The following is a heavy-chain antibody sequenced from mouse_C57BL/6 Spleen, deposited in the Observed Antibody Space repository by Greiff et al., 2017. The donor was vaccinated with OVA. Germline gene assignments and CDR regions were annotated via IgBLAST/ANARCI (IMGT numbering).Heavy chain of an antibody. CDR1: GYTFTNYW. CDR2: IYPGGGYT. V-gene: IGHV1-63*01. D-gene: IGHD1-1*01. CDR3: ARGKVYYGSRDYFDY. J-gene: IGHJ2*01. Sequence: QVQLQQSGAELVRPGTSVKMSCKASGYTFTNYWIGWAKQRPGHGLEWIGDIYPGGGYTNYNEKFKGKATLTADKSSSTAYMQFSSLTSEDSAIYYCARGKVYYGSRDYFDYWGQGTTLTVSS.